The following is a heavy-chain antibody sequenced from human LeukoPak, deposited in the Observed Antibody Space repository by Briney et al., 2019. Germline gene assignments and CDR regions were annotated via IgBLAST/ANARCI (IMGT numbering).Heavy chain of an antibody. V-gene: IGHV3-23*01. J-gene: IGHJ4*02. Sequence: PGGSLRLSCAASGFTFSSYAMSWVRQAPGKGLEWVSAISGSGGSTYYADSVKGRFTISRDNSKNTLYLQMNSLRAEDTAVYYCAKDPATYYVWGSYRPFLPFDYWGQGTLVTVSS. CDR3: AKDPATYYVWGSYRPFLPFDY. CDR2: ISGSGGST. CDR1: GFTFSSYA. D-gene: IGHD3-16*02.